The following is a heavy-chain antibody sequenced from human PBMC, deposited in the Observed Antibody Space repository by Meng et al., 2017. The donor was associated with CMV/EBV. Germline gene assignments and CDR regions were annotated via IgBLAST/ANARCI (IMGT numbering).Heavy chain of an antibody. Sequence: SETLSLTCTVSGGSISSSSYYWGGIRQPPGKGLEWIGSIYYSGSTYYNPSLKCRVTISVDTSKNQFSLKLSSVTAADTAVYYCARHGLRVMELYFDYWGQGTLVTVSS. J-gene: IGHJ4*02. V-gene: IGHV4-39*01. CDR3: ARHGLRVMELYFDY. D-gene: IGHD1-7*01. CDR1: GGSISSSSYY. CDR2: IYYSGST.